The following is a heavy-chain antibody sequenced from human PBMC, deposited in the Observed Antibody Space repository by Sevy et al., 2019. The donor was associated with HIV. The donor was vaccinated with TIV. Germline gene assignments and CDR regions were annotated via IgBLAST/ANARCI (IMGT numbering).Heavy chain of an antibody. Sequence: GESLKISCAASGFTFGSYSMNWVRQAPGKGLEWVSYISSSSSTIYYAVSVKGRFTISRDNAKNSLYLQMNSLRDEDTAVYYCARDSPGYSSGWYTEYYYYYYGMDVWGQGPTVTVSS. CDR2: ISSSSSTI. V-gene: IGHV3-48*02. CDR3: ARDSPGYSSGWYTEYYYYYYGMDV. J-gene: IGHJ6*02. CDR1: GFTFGSYS. D-gene: IGHD6-19*01.